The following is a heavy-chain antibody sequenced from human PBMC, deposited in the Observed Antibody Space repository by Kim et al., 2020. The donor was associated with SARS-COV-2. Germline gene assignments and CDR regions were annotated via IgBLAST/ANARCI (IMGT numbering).Heavy chain of an antibody. CDR2: IYYTGTT. CDR1: GGSINSYY. V-gene: IGHV4-59*08. Sequence: ETLSLTCTVSGGSINSYYWSWIRQPPGKGLEWIGWIYYTGTTSYNPSLKSRISMSVDTSKNQFSLKLSSVTAADTAIYYCARHFVLDSSGKRNLGDLDCWGRGTLVTVSS. CDR3: ARHFVLDSSGKRNLGDLDC. D-gene: IGHD3-22*01. J-gene: IGHJ4*02.